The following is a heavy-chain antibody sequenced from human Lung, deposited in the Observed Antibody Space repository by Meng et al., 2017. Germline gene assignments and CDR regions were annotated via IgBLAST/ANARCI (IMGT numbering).Heavy chain of an antibody. CDR2: IYHSGST. CDR3: ARRGLWLDPQNFDY. CDR1: GAPISSSNW. V-gene: IGHV4-4*02. Sequence: VHPEDSAPVLVKPSCTLPPPSACSGAPISSSNWWSWVRQPPGKGLEWIGEIYHSGSTNYNPSLKSRVTISVDKSKNQFSLKLSSVTAADTAVYYCARRGLWLDPQNFDYWGQGTLVTVSS. D-gene: IGHD6-19*01. J-gene: IGHJ4*02.